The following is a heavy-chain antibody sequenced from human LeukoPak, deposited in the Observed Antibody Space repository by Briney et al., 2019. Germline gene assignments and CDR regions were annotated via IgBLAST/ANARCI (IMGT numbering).Heavy chain of an antibody. CDR2: ISSSGST. D-gene: IGHD6-13*01. Sequence: SETLSLTCTVSGDSISSGDYYWSWIRQPAGKGLEWIGRISSSGSTNYNPSLKSRVTISVDTSKNQFSLKLSSVTAADTAVYYCARGQDTSSWYAVDYWGQGTLVTVSS. V-gene: IGHV4-61*02. CDR1: GDSISSGDYY. CDR3: ARGQDTSSWYAVDY. J-gene: IGHJ4*02.